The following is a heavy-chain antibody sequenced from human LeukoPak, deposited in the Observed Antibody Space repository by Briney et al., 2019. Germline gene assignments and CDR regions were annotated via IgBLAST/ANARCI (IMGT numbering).Heavy chain of an antibody. CDR3: AKQPYCSITSCEPPPSDSYYYYGMDV. J-gene: IGHJ6*02. D-gene: IGHD2-2*01. V-gene: IGHV3-23*01. CDR2: ISGSGGRT. Sequence: GGSLRLSCAASGFTFSSYAMSWVRQAPGKGLEWVSAISGSGGRTYYADSVKGRFTISRDNSKNTLYLQMNSLRAEDTAVYYCAKQPYCSITSCEPPPSDSYYYYGMDVWGQGTTVTVSS. CDR1: GFTFSSYA.